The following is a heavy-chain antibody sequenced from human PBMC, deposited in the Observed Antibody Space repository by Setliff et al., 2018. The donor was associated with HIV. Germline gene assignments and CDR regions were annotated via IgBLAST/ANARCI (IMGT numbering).Heavy chain of an antibody. J-gene: IGHJ4*02. CDR3: ARYRYYYDSSGWSMDY. D-gene: IGHD3-22*01. CDR1: GGSISSYY. CDR2: IYTSGST. V-gene: IGHV4-4*09. Sequence: PSETLSLTCTVSGGSISSYYWSWIRQPPGKGLEWIGYIYTSGSTNYNPSLKSRVTISVDTSENQFSLRLNSVTAADTAVYYCARYRYYYDSSGWSMDYWGQGTLVTVSS.